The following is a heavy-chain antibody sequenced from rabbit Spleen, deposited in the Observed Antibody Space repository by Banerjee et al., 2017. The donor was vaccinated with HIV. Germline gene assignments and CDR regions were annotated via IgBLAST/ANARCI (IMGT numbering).Heavy chain of an antibody. V-gene: IGHV1S40*01. CDR3: ARDTGSSFSSYGMDL. D-gene: IGHD8-1*01. CDR1: GVSFSGSSY. CDR2: INAVTGKA. J-gene: IGHJ6*01. Sequence: QSLEESGGGLVQPEGSLTLTCTASGVSFSGSSYMCWVRQAPGKGLEWIACINAVTGKAVYASWAKGRFTFSKTSSTTVTLQMTSLTAADTATYFCARDTGSSFSSYGMDLWGPGTLVTVS.